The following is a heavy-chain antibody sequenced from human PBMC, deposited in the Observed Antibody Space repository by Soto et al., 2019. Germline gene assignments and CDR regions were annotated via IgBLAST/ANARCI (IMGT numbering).Heavy chain of an antibody. CDR1: GGTFSSYA. V-gene: IGHV1-69*01. CDR3: ARSRREISGYVRDWCDP. Sequence: QVQLVQSGAEVKKPGSSVKVSCKASGGTFSSYAISWVRQAPGQGLEWLGGIIPIFGTANYAQKFQGRVTITADESTSTAYMELSSRRSEDTAVYYCARSRREISGYVRDWCDPWGQGTLVTVSS. J-gene: IGHJ5*02. D-gene: IGHD5-12*01. CDR2: IIPIFGTA.